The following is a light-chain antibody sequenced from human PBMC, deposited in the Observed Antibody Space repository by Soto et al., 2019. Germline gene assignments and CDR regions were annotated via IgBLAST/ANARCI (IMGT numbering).Light chain of an antibody. V-gene: IGLV1-40*01. J-gene: IGLJ3*02. CDR3: QSYDSSRSGWV. Sequence: QSVLTQPPSVSGAPGQRVTISCTGSSSNIGAGYDVHWYQQLPGTAPKLLIYGNSNRPSGVPDRFSGSKSGTSASLAITGVQAEDEADDYCQSYDSSRSGWVFGGGTKLTVL. CDR1: SSNIGAGYD. CDR2: GNS.